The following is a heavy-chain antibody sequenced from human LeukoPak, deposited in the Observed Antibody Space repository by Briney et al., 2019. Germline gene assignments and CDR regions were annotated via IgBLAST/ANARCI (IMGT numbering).Heavy chain of an antibody. CDR2: IYHSGST. Sequence: PSGTLSLTCAVSGGSISRSNWWSWVRQPPGKGLEWIGEIYHSGSTNYNPSLKSRVTISVDKSKNRFSLKLSSVTAADTAVYYCARGGGPVLDYGETFDPWGQGTLVTVSS. CDR1: GGSISRSNW. D-gene: IGHD4-17*01. J-gene: IGHJ5*02. CDR3: ARGGGPVLDYGETFDP. V-gene: IGHV4-4*02.